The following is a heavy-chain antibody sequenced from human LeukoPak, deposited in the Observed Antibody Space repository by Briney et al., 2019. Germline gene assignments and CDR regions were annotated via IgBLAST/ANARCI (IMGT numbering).Heavy chain of an antibody. V-gene: IGHV3-23*01. CDR2: ISGSGGST. CDR3: AKERGYSHNWFDP. Sequence: GGSLRLSCAASGFTVRSNYMSWVRQAPGKGLEWVSAISGSGGSTYYADSVKGRFTISRDNSKNTLYLQMNSLRAEDTAVYYCAKERGYSHNWFDPWGQGTLVTVSS. D-gene: IGHD5-18*01. CDR1: GFTVRSNY. J-gene: IGHJ5*02.